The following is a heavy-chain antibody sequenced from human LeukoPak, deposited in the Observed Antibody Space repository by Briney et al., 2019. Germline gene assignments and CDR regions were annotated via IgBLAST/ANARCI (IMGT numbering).Heavy chain of an antibody. D-gene: IGHD3-9*01. J-gene: IGHJ4*02. Sequence: RASVKVSCKASGYTFTSYGISWVRQAPGQGLEWMGWISADNGNTNYAQKLQGRVTMTTDTSTSTAYMELRSLRSDDTAVYYCARVWAVLRYFNPPDYWGQGTLVTVSS. CDR2: ISADNGNT. CDR1: GYTFTSYG. CDR3: ARVWAVLRYFNPPDY. V-gene: IGHV1-18*01.